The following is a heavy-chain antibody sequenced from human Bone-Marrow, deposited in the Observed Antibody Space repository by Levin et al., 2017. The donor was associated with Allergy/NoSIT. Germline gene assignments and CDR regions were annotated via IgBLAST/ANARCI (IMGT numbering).Heavy chain of an antibody. Sequence: GESLKISCKGFGYRFSNEWIGWVRQTPEKGLEWMELIFPGDSDARYSPFFQGQVTMSVDKSTDTAYLQWSSLKTSDSGMYFCARQLRYFEWSPKGWFDHWGQGTLVTVSS. V-gene: IGHV5-51*01. CDR3: ARQLRYFEWSPKGWFDH. CDR2: IFPGDSDA. CDR1: GYRFSNEW. J-gene: IGHJ5*02. D-gene: IGHD3-9*01.